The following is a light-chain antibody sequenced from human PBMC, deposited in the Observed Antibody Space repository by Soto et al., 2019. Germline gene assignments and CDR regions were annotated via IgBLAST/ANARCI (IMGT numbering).Light chain of an antibody. CDR3: SSFTGRNYV. J-gene: IGLJ1*01. CDR2: DVS. Sequence: LTQPASVSGSPGQSITISCTGTISDVGGYNFVSWYQQYPGKAPKLMICDVSNRPSGVSNRFSGSKSGNTASLTISGLQAEDEADYYCSSFTGRNYVFGTGTKVTVL. V-gene: IGLV2-14*01. CDR1: ISDVGGYNF.